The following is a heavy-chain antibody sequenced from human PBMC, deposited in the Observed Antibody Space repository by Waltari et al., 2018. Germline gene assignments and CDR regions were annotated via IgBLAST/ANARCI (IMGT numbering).Heavy chain of an antibody. D-gene: IGHD3-10*01. J-gene: IGHJ4*02. CDR3: ARWGDYYGSNFDY. Sequence: QVQLVQSGAEVKKPGASVKVSCKASGYTFTSYDINWVRQATGQGLEWGGWMNPNSGNTGYAQKFQCRVTMTLNTSISTAYMELSSLRSEDTAVYYCARWGDYYGSNFDYWGQGPLVTVSS. V-gene: IGHV1-8*01. CDR2: MNPNSGNT. CDR1: GYTFTSYD.